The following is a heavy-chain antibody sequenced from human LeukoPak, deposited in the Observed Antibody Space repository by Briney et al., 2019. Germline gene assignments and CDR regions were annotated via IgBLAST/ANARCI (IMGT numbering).Heavy chain of an antibody. Sequence: SETLSLTCAVYGGSFSGYYWSWIRQPPGKGPEWIGEINHSGSTNYNPSLKSRVTISVDTSKNQFSLKLSSVTAADTAVYYCARGGNTMVRGVRNNWFDPWGQGTLVTVSS. V-gene: IGHV4-34*01. CDR2: INHSGST. CDR3: ARGGNTMVRGVRNNWFDP. CDR1: GGSFSGYY. D-gene: IGHD3-10*01. J-gene: IGHJ5*02.